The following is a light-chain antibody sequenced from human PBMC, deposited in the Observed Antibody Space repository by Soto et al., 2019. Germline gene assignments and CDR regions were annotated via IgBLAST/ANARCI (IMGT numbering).Light chain of an antibody. Sequence: DIQMTQSPSSLSASVGDRVSITCQASQDINNYLNWYQQKPGEAPRLVXXDTFTLEIGVPSRFGGSGSGTDFTFTIFGLQPEDSATYYCQQYTNTNNPWMFGQGTKVDIK. CDR3: QQYTNTNNPWM. CDR1: QDINNY. CDR2: DTF. J-gene: IGKJ1*01. V-gene: IGKV1-33*01.